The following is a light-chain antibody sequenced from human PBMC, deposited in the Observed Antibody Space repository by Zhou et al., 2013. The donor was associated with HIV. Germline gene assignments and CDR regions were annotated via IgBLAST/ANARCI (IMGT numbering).Light chain of an antibody. CDR2: AAS. Sequence: DIQMTQSPSSLSASVGDRVTITCRASQSISSYLNWYQQKPGKAPKLLIYAASSLQSGVPSRFSGSASGTDFTTDFTLTISNLQPEDFATYYCQQFNSYPLTFGGGTKVEIK. CDR3: QQFNSYPLT. V-gene: IGKV1-39*01. CDR1: QSISSY. J-gene: IGKJ4*01.